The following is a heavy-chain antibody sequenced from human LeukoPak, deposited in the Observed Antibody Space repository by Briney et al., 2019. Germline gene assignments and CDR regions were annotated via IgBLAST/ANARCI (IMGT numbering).Heavy chain of an antibody. J-gene: IGHJ2*01. CDR1: GGTFSSYA. CDR2: IIPIFGTA. D-gene: IGHD5-18*01. V-gene: IGHV1-69*13. CDR3: AAPYSRNWYFDL. Sequence: GASVTVSCKASGGTFSSYAISWVRQAPGQGLEWMGGIIPIFGTANYAQKFQGRVTITADESTSTAYMELSSLRSEDTAVYYCAAPYSRNWYFDLWGRGTLVTVSS.